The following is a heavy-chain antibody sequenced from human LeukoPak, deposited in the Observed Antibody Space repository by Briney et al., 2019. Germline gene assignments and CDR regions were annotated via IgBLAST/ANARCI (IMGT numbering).Heavy chain of an antibody. Sequence: SGTLSLTCTVSGGSISSYYWSWIRQPAGKGLEWIGRIYTSGSTNYNPSLKSRVTMSVDTSKNQFSLKLSSVTAADTAVYYCARASYSSGWYRGGLDYWGQGTLVTVSS. CDR3: ARASYSSGWYRGGLDY. J-gene: IGHJ4*02. D-gene: IGHD6-19*01. CDR2: IYTSGST. V-gene: IGHV4-4*07. CDR1: GGSISSYY.